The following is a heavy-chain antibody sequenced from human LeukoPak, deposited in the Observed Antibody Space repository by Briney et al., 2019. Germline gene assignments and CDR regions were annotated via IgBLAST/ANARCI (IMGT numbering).Heavy chain of an antibody. CDR1: GFTFGSYA. J-gene: IGHJ4*02. CDR3: AKERVGFGSIAARGYYFDC. D-gene: IGHD6-13*01. V-gene: IGHV3-23*01. Sequence: GGSLRLSCAASGFTFGSYAMSWVRQAPGKGLEWVSGISGSGGRTFYADSVKGRFTISRDNSKNTLYLQMNSLRAEDTALYYCAKERVGFGSIAARGYYFDCWGQGTLVTVS. CDR2: ISGSGGRT.